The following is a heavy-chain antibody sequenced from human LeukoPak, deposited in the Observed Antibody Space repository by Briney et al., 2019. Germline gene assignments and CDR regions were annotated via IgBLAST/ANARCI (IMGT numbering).Heavy chain of an antibody. Sequence: MTSETLSLTCTVSGGSISSGDYYWSWIRQPPGKGLEWIGYIYYSGSTYYNPSLKSRVTISVDTSKNQFSLKLSSVTAADTAVYYCARGRKLAFDIWGQGTMVTVSS. CDR1: GGSISSGDYY. V-gene: IGHV4-30-4*08. J-gene: IGHJ3*02. CDR2: IYYSGST. D-gene: IGHD4-23*01. CDR3: ARGRKLAFDI.